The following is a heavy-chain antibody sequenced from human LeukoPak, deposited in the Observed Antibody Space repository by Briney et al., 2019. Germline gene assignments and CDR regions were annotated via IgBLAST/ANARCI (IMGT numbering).Heavy chain of an antibody. CDR2: INPNSGGT. J-gene: IGHJ4*02. CDR1: GYTFTGYY. V-gene: IGHV1-2*02. CDR3: ARSPDILTGENFDY. Sequence: ASVKVSCKASGYTFTGYYMHWVRQAPGQGLEWMGWINPNSGGTNYAQKFQGRVTMTRDTSINTAYMELSRLRSGDTAVYYCARSPDILTGENFDYWGQGTLVTVSS. D-gene: IGHD3-9*01.